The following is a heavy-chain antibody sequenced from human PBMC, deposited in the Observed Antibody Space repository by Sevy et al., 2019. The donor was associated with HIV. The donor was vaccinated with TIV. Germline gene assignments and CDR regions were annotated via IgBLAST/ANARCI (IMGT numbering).Heavy chain of an antibody. D-gene: IGHD6-13*01. Sequence: GGSLRLSCAASGFTFSSYSMNWVRQAPGKGLEWVSYISSSSTIYYADSVKGRFTISRDNAKNSLYLQMNSLRDEDTAVYYCAREREAAAGTNKEFDYWGQGTLVTVSS. CDR1: GFTFSSYS. J-gene: IGHJ4*02. CDR3: AREREAAAGTNKEFDY. CDR2: ISSSSTI. V-gene: IGHV3-48*02.